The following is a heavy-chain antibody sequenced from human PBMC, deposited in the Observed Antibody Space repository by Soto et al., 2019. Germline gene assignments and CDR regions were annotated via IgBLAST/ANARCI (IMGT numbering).Heavy chain of an antibody. J-gene: IGHJ6*03. CDR3: ARGGRAAYYYYLGV. CDR1: GGSINTYY. CDR2: IYYSGST. V-gene: IGHV4-59*01. Sequence: QVQLQESGPGLVKPSETLSLTCNVSGGSINTYYWSWIRQPPGKGLEWIGYIYYSGSTNYNPSLKSRVTMSVDTSKNQSSLKLSSVTAADTAVYYCARGGRAAYYYYLGVWGKGTTVTVSS.